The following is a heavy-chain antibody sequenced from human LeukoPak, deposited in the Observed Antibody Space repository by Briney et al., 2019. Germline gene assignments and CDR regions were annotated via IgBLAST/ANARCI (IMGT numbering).Heavy chain of an antibody. CDR2: VSANNRNT. Sequence: GASVKVSCKASGYTLTSYGFSRVRQAPGQGLEWMGLVSANNRNTKFAQNLQGRVTMSTDTSTSTAYMELASLRSDDTAVYYCARATISGSWPLFHYWGQGTLVTVSS. CDR3: ARATISGSWPLFHY. CDR1: GYTLTSYG. J-gene: IGHJ4*02. V-gene: IGHV1-18*01. D-gene: IGHD6-13*01.